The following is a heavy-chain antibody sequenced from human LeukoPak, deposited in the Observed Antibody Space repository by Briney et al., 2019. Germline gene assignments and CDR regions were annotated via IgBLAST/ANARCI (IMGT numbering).Heavy chain of an antibody. Sequence: GGSLRLSCAASGFTFSSYSMNWVRQAPGKGLEWVSSISSSSSYIYYADSVKGRFTISRDNAKNSLYLQMNSLRAEDTAVYYCAKDPTSYYYDRSVDYWGQGTLVTVSS. CDR1: GFTFSSYS. V-gene: IGHV3-21*01. CDR2: ISSSSSYI. D-gene: IGHD3-22*01. CDR3: AKDPTSYYYDRSVDY. J-gene: IGHJ4*02.